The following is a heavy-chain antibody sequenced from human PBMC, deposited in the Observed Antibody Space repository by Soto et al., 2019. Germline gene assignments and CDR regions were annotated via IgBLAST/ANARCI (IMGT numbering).Heavy chain of an antibody. CDR1: GDSISSSTYY. CDR2: MFYSGNT. Sequence: PSETLSLTCTVSGDSISSSTYYWGWIRQPPGKGLEWIGGMFYSGNTYYNPSLKSRVTLSINTSKNQFSLKLNSVTAADTAVYYCVSPEGYYDSSGYTLDYWGQGTLVTVS. V-gene: IGHV4-39*01. CDR3: VSPEGYYDSSGYTLDY. J-gene: IGHJ4*02. D-gene: IGHD3-22*01.